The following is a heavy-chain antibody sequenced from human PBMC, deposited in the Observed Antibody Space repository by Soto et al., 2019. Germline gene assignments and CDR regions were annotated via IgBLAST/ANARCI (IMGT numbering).Heavy chain of an antibody. Sequence: QVQLQESGQGLVKPSETLSLTCTVTGGSVSSGYYYWSWIRQPPGKGLEWVGYIYYSGRINYNPSLKSRVTMSAETSKTHFSRKLRSVTAADTAVYYCARDEGCDCSGRSCYPCGHYCGQGTLVTVSS. D-gene: IGHD2-15*01. CDR1: GGSVSSGYYY. CDR2: IYYSGRI. V-gene: IGHV4-61*01. CDR3: ARDEGCDCSGRSCYPCGHY. J-gene: IGHJ4*02.